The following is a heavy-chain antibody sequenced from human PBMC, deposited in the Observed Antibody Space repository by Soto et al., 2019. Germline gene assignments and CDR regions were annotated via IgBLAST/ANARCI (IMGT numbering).Heavy chain of an antibody. V-gene: IGHV3-33*01. J-gene: IGHJ4*02. CDR2: IWYDEINK. CDR1: GFTFSNYA. Sequence: PGGSLRLSCEASGFTFSNYAMHWVRQAPGKGLEWVALIWYDEINKYYADSVKGRFTISRDNSQNTLFLQMNSLRPEDTAVYYCARDLSGPLDYWGQGTPVTVS. CDR3: ARDLSGPLDY.